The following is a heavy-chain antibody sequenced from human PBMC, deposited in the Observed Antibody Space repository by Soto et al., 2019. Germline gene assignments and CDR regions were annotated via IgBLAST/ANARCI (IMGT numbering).Heavy chain of an antibody. V-gene: IGHV3-23*01. CDR2: IGGGNTDR. D-gene: IGHD1-26*01. CDR3: AKDAVSYNGKWDWFDS. J-gene: IGHJ5*01. Sequence: DVQLLESGGGLVQPGGSLTLSCAASRFIFSDYAMNWVRQAPGKGLEWVSSIGGGNTDRYYADSVKGRFSISRDNSKNTKYMQMSGLRDDDTAVYYCAKDAVSYNGKWDWFDSWGQGTLVTVSS. CDR1: RFIFSDYA.